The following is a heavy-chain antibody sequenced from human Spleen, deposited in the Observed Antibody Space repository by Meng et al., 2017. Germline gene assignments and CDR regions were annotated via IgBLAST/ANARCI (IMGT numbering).Heavy chain of an antibody. CDR2: ISGGRGGTT. Sequence: GESLKISCAASGFMFREYGMTWVRQAPGRGLEWVPSISGGRGGTTYSANSLKGRFTISRDNSKNTLYLQMNSLRVEDTAVYYCAKDRRGRMEPRDYWGQGTLVTVSS. CDR1: GFMFREYG. D-gene: IGHD1-14*01. CDR3: AKDRRGRMEPRDY. J-gene: IGHJ4*02. V-gene: IGHV3-23*01.